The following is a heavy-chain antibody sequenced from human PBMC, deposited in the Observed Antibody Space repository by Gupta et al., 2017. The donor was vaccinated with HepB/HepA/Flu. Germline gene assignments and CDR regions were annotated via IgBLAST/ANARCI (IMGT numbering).Heavy chain of an antibody. Sequence: EVQLFESGGGLVQSGGSLRLSCVASGFIFSKDAMTWVRQAPGTGLEWVSIISGNSDTTHYTDSVKGRFTISRDNSKNTVYLQMDSLRAEDTALYYCVNDPNWEWGAWGQGTLVTVSS. D-gene: IGHD7-27*01. CDR3: VNDPNWEWGA. V-gene: IGHV3-23*01. CDR1: GFIFSKDA. CDR2: ISGNSDTT. J-gene: IGHJ5*02.